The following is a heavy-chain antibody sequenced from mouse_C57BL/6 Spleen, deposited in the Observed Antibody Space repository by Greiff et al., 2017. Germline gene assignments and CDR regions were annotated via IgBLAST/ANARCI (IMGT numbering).Heavy chain of an antibody. Sequence: VQLKESGPELVKPGASVKISCKASGYSFTDYTMNWVKQSNGKSLEWIGVINPNCGTTSYNQKFKGKDTLTVDQSSRTAYKQLNSLTSEDSAVYDCARGRDHSAMDYWGQGTSVTVSS. CDR2: INPNCGTT. V-gene: IGHV1-39*01. CDR3: ARGRDHSAMDY. J-gene: IGHJ4*01. CDR1: GYSFTDYT.